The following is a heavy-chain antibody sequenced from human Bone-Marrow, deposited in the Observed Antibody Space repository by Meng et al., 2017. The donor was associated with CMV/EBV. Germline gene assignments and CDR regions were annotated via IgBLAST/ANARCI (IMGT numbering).Heavy chain of an antibody. CDR2: IGTAGDT. Sequence: GASLKISCAACGFTFSSYDMHWVRQATGRGLEWVSAIGTAGDTYYPGSVKGQFTISRENAKNSLYLQMNSLRAEDTAVYYCARAKPLITIFGVVIDAFDIWGQGTMVTVSS. V-gene: IGHV3-13*03. D-gene: IGHD3-3*01. CDR3: ARAKPLITIFGVVIDAFDI. J-gene: IGHJ3*02. CDR1: GFTFSSYD.